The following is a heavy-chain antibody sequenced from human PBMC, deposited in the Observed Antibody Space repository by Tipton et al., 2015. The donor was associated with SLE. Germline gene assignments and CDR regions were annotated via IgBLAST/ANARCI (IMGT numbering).Heavy chain of an antibody. CDR3: ARAVGARGYYGLDV. J-gene: IGHJ6*02. V-gene: IGHV4-39*07. D-gene: IGHD1-26*01. CDR1: GGSISSSSYY. CDR2: IYYSGST. Sequence: TLSLTCTVSGGSISSSSYYWGWIRQPPGKGLEWIGSIYYSGSTYYKPSLKSRVTISVDTSRNQFSLKMTSVTAADTAMYSCARAVGARGYYGLDVWGQGTTVTVSS.